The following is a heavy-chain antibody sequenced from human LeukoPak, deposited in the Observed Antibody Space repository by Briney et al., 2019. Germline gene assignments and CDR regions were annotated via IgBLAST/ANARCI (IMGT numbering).Heavy chain of an antibody. J-gene: IGHJ4*02. D-gene: IGHD4-17*01. CDR2: ISGSGGST. Sequence: PGGSLRLSCAASGFTFSSYAMSWVRQAPGKGLEWVSAISGSGGSTYYADSVKGRFTISRDSSKNTLYLQMNSLRAEDTAVYYCAKGNQRVTRPFDYWGQGTLVTVSS. V-gene: IGHV3-23*01. CDR3: AKGNQRVTRPFDY. CDR1: GFTFSSYA.